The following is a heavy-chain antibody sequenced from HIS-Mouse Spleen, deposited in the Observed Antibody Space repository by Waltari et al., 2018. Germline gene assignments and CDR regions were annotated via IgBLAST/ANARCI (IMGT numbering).Heavy chain of an antibody. D-gene: IGHD7-27*01. Sequence: QVQLVESGGGVVQPGRSLRLSCAASGFTFSSHGMHWVRQAPGKGLEWVAVIWYDGSNKYYADSVKGRFTISRDNSKNTLYLQMNSLRAEDTAVYYCASALGIGAFDIWGQGTMVTVSS. CDR1: GFTFSSHG. J-gene: IGHJ3*02. V-gene: IGHV3-33*01. CDR2: IWYDGSNK. CDR3: ASALGIGAFDI.